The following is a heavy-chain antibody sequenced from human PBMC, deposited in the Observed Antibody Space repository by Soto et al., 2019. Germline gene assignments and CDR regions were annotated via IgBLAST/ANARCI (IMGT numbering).Heavy chain of an antibody. CDR1: GYTFTSYA. D-gene: IGHD3-16*01. CDR3: AAAPVACVWGDAFDS. CDR2: INAGNGNT. J-gene: IGHJ3*02. Sequence: QVQLVQSGAEVKKPGASVKVSCKASGYTFTSYAMHWVRQAPGQRLEWMGWINAGNGNTKYSQKFQGRVTITRDTSASTAYLELRSLRSEETAVYYCAAAPVACVWGDAFDSWGQGTMVTVSS. V-gene: IGHV1-3*01.